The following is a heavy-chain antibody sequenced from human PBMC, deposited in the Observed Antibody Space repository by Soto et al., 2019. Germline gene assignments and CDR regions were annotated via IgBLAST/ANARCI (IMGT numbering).Heavy chain of an antibody. CDR1: GDSINSGVYY. D-gene: IGHD3-22*01. CDR3: ARALYHYGSSGYMFDP. V-gene: IGHV4-31*03. Sequence: QVQLQESGPGLVKPSQTLSLTCTVSGDSINSGVYYWSWIRQLPGKGLEWIGYIYYSGTTYYNPSLKSRVTISQDTSENQFSLNLYSVTAADAAVYYCARALYHYGSSGYMFDPWGQGILVTVSS. CDR2: IYYSGTT. J-gene: IGHJ5*02.